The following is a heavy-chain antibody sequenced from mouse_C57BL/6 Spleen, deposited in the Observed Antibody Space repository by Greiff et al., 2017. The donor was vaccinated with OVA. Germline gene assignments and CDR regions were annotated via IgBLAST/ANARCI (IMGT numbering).Heavy chain of an antibody. V-gene: IGHV2-6*01. J-gene: IGHJ3*01. Sequence: VQLKESGPGLVAPSQSLPITCTVSGFSLTSYGVDWVRQSPGKGLEWLGVIWGVGSTNYNSALKSRLSISKDNSKSQVFLKMNSLQTDDTAMYYCASDLGRLLFAYWGQGTLVTVSA. CDR2: IWGVGST. D-gene: IGHD1-1*01. CDR3: ASDLGRLLFAY. CDR1: GFSLTSYG.